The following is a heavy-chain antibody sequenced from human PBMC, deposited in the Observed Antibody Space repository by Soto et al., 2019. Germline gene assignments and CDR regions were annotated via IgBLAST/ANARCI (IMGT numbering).Heavy chain of an antibody. V-gene: IGHV4-59*01. J-gene: IGHJ4*02. Sequence: SETLSLTCTVSGGSISSYYWSWVRQPPGKGLEWIGYIYYSGSTNYNPSLKSRVTISVDTSKNQFSLKLSSVTAADTAVYYCARDRGSGWYGGIDYWGQGTQVTVSS. CDR1: GGSISSYY. D-gene: IGHD6-19*01. CDR2: IYYSGST. CDR3: ARDRGSGWYGGIDY.